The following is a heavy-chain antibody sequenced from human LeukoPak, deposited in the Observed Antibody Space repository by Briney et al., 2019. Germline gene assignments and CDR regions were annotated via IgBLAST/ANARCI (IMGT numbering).Heavy chain of an antibody. Sequence: KPSETLSLTCTVSGGSVSSGSYYWSWIRQPPGKGLEWIGYIYYIVSTNYNPSLKSRVTISVDTSKNQFSLKLSSVTAADTAVYYCARVPSITIFGVVTPYYFDYWGQGTLVTVSS. CDR3: ARVPSITIFGVVTPYYFDY. D-gene: IGHD3-3*01. CDR1: GGSVSSGSYY. J-gene: IGHJ4*02. V-gene: IGHV4-61*01. CDR2: IYYIVST.